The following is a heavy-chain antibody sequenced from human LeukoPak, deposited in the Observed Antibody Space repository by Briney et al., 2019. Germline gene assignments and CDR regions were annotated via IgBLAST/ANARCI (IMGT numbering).Heavy chain of an antibody. V-gene: IGHV4-34*01. CDR3: ARRAAAGDIDY. CDR2: INHSGST. CDR1: GGSFSGYY. J-gene: IGHJ4*02. Sequence: SETLSLTCAVYGGSFSGYYWSWIRQPPGKGLEWIGEINHSGSTNYNPSLKSRVTISVDTPKNQFSLKLSSVTAADTAVYYCARRAAAGDIDYWGQGTLVTVSS. D-gene: IGHD6-13*01.